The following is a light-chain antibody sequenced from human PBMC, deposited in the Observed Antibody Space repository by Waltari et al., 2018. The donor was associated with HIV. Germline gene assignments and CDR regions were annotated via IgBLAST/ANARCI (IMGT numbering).Light chain of an antibody. V-gene: IGLV2-23*01. CDR3: CSYAGSSTLEV. Sequence: QSALTQPASVSGSPRQSITISSTGTSSDVGSYNLLPLYQQHPGKAPKLMIYEGSKRPSGVSNRFSGSKSGNTASLTISGLQAEDEADYYCCSYAGSSTLEVFGGGTKLTVL. CDR2: EGS. CDR1: SSDVGSYNL. J-gene: IGLJ2*01.